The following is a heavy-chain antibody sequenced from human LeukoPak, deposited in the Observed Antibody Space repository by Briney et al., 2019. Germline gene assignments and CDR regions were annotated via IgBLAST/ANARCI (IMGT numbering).Heavy chain of an antibody. CDR3: ARDPLLAAAGTTY. CDR1: GGSISSGDYY. CDR2: IYYSGST. V-gene: IGHV4-30-4*01. J-gene: IGHJ4*02. D-gene: IGHD6-13*01. Sequence: SQTLYLTCTVSGGSISSGDYYWSWIRQPPGKGLEWIGYIYYSGSTYYNPSLKSRVTISVDTSKNQFSLKLSSVTAADTAVYYCARDPLLAAAGTTYWGQGTLVTVSS.